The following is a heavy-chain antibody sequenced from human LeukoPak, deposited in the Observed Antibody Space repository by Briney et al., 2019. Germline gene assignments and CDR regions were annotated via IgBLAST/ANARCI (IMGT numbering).Heavy chain of an antibody. D-gene: IGHD6-13*01. J-gene: IGHJ4*02. CDR1: GGSFSDYY. Sequence: PSETLSLTCAVYGGSFSDYYWSWIRQPPGKGLEWIGEINHSGSTNYNPSLKSRVTISVDTSKNQFSLKLSSVTAADTAVYYCARWASSSWYIYYFDYWGQGTLVTVSS. CDR2: INHSGST. CDR3: ARWASSSWYIYYFDY. V-gene: IGHV4-34*01.